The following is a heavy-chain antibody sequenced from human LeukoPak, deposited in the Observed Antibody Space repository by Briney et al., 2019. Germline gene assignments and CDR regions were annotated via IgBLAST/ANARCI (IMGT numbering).Heavy chain of an antibody. Sequence: PSETLSLTCTVSGGSISSYYWSWIRQPPGKGLEWIGYIYYSGSTSYNPSLKSRVTISVDTSKNQFSLKLSSVTAADTAVYYCATASGRDSGYDLGGWYYYYGMDVWGQGTTVTVSS. CDR1: GGSISSYY. V-gene: IGHV4-59*01. CDR3: ATASGRDSGYDLGGWYYYYGMDV. J-gene: IGHJ6*02. D-gene: IGHD5-12*01. CDR2: IYYSGST.